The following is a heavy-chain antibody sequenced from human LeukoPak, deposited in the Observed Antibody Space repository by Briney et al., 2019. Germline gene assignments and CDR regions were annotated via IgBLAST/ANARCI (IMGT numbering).Heavy chain of an antibody. D-gene: IGHD2-21*02. Sequence: PGGSLRLSCAASGFSFSSYAMNWVRQAPGKGLEWVSAISGGGVSTYYADSVKGRFTISRDNAKNSLYLQMNSLRAEDTAVYYCAREVSVVVTAISDAFDIWGQGTMVTVSS. CDR3: AREVSVVVTAISDAFDI. V-gene: IGHV3-23*01. J-gene: IGHJ3*02. CDR2: ISGGGVST. CDR1: GFSFSSYA.